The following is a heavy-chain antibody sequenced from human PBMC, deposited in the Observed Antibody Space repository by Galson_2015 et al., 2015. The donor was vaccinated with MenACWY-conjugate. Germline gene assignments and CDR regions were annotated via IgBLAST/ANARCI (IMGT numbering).Heavy chain of an antibody. CDR1: GFTFSANG. CDR2: ISGSGGDT. D-gene: IGHD6-19*01. CDR3: VKDLWSVSGCYDFDY. J-gene: IGHJ4*02. V-gene: IGHV3-23*01. Sequence: SLRLSCAASGFTFSANGMSWVRQAPGKGLEWVSSISGSGGDTSYADSVKGRFALSRDNVKNTLYLQMNSLRAEDTAVYYCVKDLWSVSGCYDFDYWHQRTLLPVSS.